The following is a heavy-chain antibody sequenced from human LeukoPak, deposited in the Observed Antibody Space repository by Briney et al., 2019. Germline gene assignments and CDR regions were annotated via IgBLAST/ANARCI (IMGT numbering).Heavy chain of an antibody. J-gene: IGHJ5*02. CDR2: IKYDAIEK. V-gene: IGHV3-7*01. CDR3: ARPGITMVRGVIWFDP. Sequence: GGSLRLSCAASGFSFSSYWMSWVRRAPGKGLEWVASIKYDAIEKHYVDSVKGRFTISRDNAKNSLSLQMDSLRAEDTAVYYCARPGITMVRGVIWFDPWGQGTLVTVSS. D-gene: IGHD3-10*01. CDR1: GFSFSSYW.